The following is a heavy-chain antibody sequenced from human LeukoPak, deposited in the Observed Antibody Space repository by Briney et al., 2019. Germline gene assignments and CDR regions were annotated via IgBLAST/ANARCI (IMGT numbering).Heavy chain of an antibody. CDR3: ARDDCSSTSCYYYYGMDV. J-gene: IGHJ6*02. Sequence: GGSLRLSCAASGFTFSSYAMHWVRQAPGKGLEWVAVTSYDGSNKYYADSVKGRFTISRDNSKNTLYLQMNSLRAEDTAVYYCARDDCSSTSCYYYYGMDVWGQGTTVTVSS. D-gene: IGHD2-2*01. CDR2: TSYDGSNK. CDR1: GFTFSSYA. V-gene: IGHV3-30-3*01.